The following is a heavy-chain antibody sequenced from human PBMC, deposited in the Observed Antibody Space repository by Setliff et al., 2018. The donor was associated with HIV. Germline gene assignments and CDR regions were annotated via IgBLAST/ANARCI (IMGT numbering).Heavy chain of an antibody. Sequence: GESLKISCAASGLTFSHFAMHWVRQAPGKGLEWVALIGYDGRDKYYTDSLKGRFTISRDNSNNTLYLQMNSLTTEDTAVYFCAKERRGWYPDSWGQGTLVTVSS. CDR1: GLTFSHFA. CDR3: AKERRGWYPDS. V-gene: IGHV3-30*02. J-gene: IGHJ4*02. D-gene: IGHD6-19*01. CDR2: IGYDGRDK.